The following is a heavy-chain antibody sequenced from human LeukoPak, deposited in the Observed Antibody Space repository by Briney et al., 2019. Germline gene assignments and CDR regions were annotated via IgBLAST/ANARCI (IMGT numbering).Heavy chain of an antibody. V-gene: IGHV1-46*01. CDR2: INPSGGST. CDR3: ARVSRPWSGYNDAFDI. D-gene: IGHD3-3*01. Sequence: ASVRVSCKASGYTFTSYYMHWVRQAPGQGLEWMGIINPSGGSTSYAQKFQGRVTMTRDTSTSTVYMELSSLRSEDTAVYYCARVSRPWSGYNDAFDIWGQGTMVTVSS. CDR1: GYTFTSYY. J-gene: IGHJ3*02.